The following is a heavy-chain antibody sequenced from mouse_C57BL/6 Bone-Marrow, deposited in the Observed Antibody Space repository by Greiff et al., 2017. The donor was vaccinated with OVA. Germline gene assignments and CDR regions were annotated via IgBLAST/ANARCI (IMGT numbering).Heavy chain of an antibody. CDR1: GFSLTSYG. CDR3: AKRHGSSYYFDY. CDR2: IWGGGST. Sequence: VKVVESGPGLVAPSQSLSITCTVSGFSLTSYGVDWVRQPPGKGLEWLGVIWGGGSTNYNSAIMSRLSISKDNSKSQVFLKMNSLQTDDTAIYYCAKRHGSSYYFDYWGQGTTLTVSS. D-gene: IGHD1-1*01. V-gene: IGHV2-9*01. J-gene: IGHJ2*01.